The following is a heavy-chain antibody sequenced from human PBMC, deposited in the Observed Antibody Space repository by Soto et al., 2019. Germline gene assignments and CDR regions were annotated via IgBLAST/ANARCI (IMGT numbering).Heavy chain of an antibody. D-gene: IGHD5-12*01. CDR1: GFTFTGYY. J-gene: IGHJ4*02. Sequence: ASVKVSCKASGFTFTGYYIHWVRQAPGQGLEWMGWINPNNGDTNYAQKFQGRVSMTRDTSTSTAYMELSSLRFDDTAVYYCARHSGYDYVFDYWGQGTLVTVSS. CDR2: INPNNGDT. CDR3: ARHSGYDYVFDY. V-gene: IGHV1-2*02.